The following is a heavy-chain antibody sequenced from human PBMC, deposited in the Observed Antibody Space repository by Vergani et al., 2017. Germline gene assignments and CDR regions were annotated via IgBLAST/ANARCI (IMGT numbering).Heavy chain of an antibody. Sequence: QVRLQESGPGLVKPSETLSLTCSVSGGSMSGSYWSWIRQPPGKELEWIGYMYHSGSTNYNPSLETRVTISGDTSKNQFSLKLSSVTAADTAVYYCARDHSCSSTSCYGFGWFDPWGQGTLVTVSS. CDR1: GGSMSGSY. CDR2: MYHSGST. J-gene: IGHJ5*02. CDR3: ARDHSCSSTSCYGFGWFDP. V-gene: IGHV4-59*12. D-gene: IGHD2-2*01.